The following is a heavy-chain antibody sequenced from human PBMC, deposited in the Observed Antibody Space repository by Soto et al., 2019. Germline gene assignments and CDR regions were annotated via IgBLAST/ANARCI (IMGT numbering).Heavy chain of an antibody. CDR2: IPNTENKK. D-gene: IGHD6-13*01. V-gene: IGHV3-30-3*01. CDR3: ARTAGGRVRGALDI. J-gene: IGHJ3*02. CDR1: GFTFSSYG. Sequence: QVQLEESGGGVVQPGTSLRLSCVASGFTFSSYGMHWVRQAPGKGLEWVAVIPNTENKKYYADPVKGRFTISRDNSQNTLFLQMDSLMSEDTAVYYCARTAGGRVRGALDIWGQGTMVTVS.